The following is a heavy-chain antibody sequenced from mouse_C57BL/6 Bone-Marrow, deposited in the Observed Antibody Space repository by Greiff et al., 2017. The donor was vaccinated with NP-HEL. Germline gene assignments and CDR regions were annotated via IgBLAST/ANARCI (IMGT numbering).Heavy chain of an antibody. V-gene: IGHV1-7*01. CDR1: GYTFTSYW. Sequence: VQLQQSGAELGKPGASVKLSCKASGYTFTSYWMHWVKQRPGQGLEWIGYINPSSGYTKYNQKFKDKATLTADKSSSTAYMQLSSLTYEDSAVYYCASPFPWYFDVWGTGTTVTVSS. CDR3: ASPFPWYFDV. J-gene: IGHJ1*03. CDR2: INPSSGYT.